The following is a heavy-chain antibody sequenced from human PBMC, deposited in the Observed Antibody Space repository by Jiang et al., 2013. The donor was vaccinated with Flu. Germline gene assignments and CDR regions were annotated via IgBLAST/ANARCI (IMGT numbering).Heavy chain of an antibody. CDR2: IYYSGST. J-gene: IGHJ4*02. CDR1: GGSISSYY. CDR3: AAADPLGATLYY. D-gene: IGHD1-26*01. V-gene: IGHV4-59*01. Sequence: SGSGLVKPSETLSLTCTVSGGSISSYYWSWIRQPPGKGLEWIGYIYYSGSTNYNPSLKSRVTISVDTSKNQFSLKLSSVTAADTAVYYCAAADPLGATLYYWGQGTLVTVSS.